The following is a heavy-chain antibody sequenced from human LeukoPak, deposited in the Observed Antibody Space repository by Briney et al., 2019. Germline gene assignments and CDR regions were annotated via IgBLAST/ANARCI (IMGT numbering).Heavy chain of an antibody. CDR3: ARAVAGYNWFDP. CDR1: GGSISSGSYY. V-gene: IGHV4-61*02. Sequence: PSETLSLTCTVSGGSISSGSYYWSWIRQPAGKGLEWIGRIYTSGSTNYNPSLKSRVTISVDTSKNQFSLKLSSVTAADTAVYYCARAVAGYNWFDPWGQGTLVTVSS. D-gene: IGHD6-19*01. CDR2: IYTSGST. J-gene: IGHJ5*02.